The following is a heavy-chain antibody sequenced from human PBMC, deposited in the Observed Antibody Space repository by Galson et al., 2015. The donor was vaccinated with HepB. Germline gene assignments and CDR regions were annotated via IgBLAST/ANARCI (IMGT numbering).Heavy chain of an antibody. CDR3: AANRAGSAFDF. CDR2: IYLGDSNT. V-gene: IGHV5-51*01. J-gene: IGHJ4*02. Sequence: QSGAEVKKPEQSLKISCKGSGYRISTYWIAWVRQRPGKGLESMGIIYLGDSNTRYNPSFQGQVTISADKSINSVYVEWSSLEASDTAMYYCAANRAGSAFDFWGQGTLVTVSS. D-gene: IGHD6-19*01. CDR1: GYRISTYW.